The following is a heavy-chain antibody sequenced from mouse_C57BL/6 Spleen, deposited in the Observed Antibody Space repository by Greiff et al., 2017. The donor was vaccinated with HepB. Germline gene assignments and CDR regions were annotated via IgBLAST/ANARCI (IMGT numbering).Heavy chain of an antibody. CDR2: IDPSDSYT. CDR1: GYTFTSYW. Sequence: QVQLQQSGAELVMPGASVKLSCKASGYTFTSYWMHWVKQRPGQGLEWIGEIDPSDSYTNYNQKFKGKSTLTVDKSSSTAYMQLSSLTSEDSAVYYCARAAAKYYFDYWGQGTTLTVSS. V-gene: IGHV1-69*01. CDR3: ARAAAKYYFDY. D-gene: IGHD6-1*01. J-gene: IGHJ2*01.